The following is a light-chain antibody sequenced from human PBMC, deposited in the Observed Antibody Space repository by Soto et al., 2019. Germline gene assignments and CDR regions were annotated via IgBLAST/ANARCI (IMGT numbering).Light chain of an antibody. J-gene: IGKJ1*01. CDR3: QQYNNWPPWT. Sequence: DIQMTQSPSSVSASVGYRVTITCRSSQSISSWLAWYQQKPGKAPKLLIYKASSLESGVPSRFSGSGSGTEFTLTISSLQSEDFAVYYCQQYNNWPPWTFGQGTKVDIK. CDR1: QSISSW. V-gene: IGKV1-5*03. CDR2: KAS.